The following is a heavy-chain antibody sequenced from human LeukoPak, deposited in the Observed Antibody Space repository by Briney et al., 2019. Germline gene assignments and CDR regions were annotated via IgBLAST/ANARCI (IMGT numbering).Heavy chain of an antibody. CDR1: GFTFSSYG. J-gene: IGHJ4*02. V-gene: IGHV3-30*18. D-gene: IGHD6-19*01. Sequence: PGGSLRLSCATSGFTFSSYGMHWVRQAPGKGLEWVAVTSYDGSDTYYADSVKGRFTISRDNSKNTLYLQINSLRAEDTAVYYCAKDRWIWRISLAGQDYWGQGTLVTVSS. CDR2: TSYDGSDT. CDR3: AKDRWIWRISLAGQDY.